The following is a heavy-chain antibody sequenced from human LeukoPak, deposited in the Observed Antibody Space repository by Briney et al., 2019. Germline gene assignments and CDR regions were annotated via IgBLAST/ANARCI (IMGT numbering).Heavy chain of an antibody. CDR1: GFTFSSYA. D-gene: IGHD6-13*01. J-gene: IGHJ4*02. CDR3: ARPIAAAGTDLGY. Sequence: GGSLRLSCAASGFTFSSYAMHWVRQMPGKGLEWMGIIYPGDSDTRYSPSFQGQVTISVDKSVTTAYLQWSSLQASDTAMYYCARPIAAAGTDLGYWGQGTLVTVSS. V-gene: IGHV5-51*01. CDR2: IYPGDSDT.